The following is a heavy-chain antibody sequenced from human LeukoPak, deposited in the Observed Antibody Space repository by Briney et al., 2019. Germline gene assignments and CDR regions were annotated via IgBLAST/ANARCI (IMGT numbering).Heavy chain of an antibody. CDR2: IYYSGST. CDR3: ARDGVPPASS. J-gene: IGHJ4*02. CDR1: GGSISSYY. D-gene: IGHD3-16*01. V-gene: IGHV4-59*12. Sequence: PSETLSLTCTVSGGSISSYYWSWIRQPPGKGLEWIGYIYYSGSTNYNPSLKSRVTISVDKSKNQFSLKLSSVTAADTAVYYCARDGVPPASSWGQGTLVTVSS.